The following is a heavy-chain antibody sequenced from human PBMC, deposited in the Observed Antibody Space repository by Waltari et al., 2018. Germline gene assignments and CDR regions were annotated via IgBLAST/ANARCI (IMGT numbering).Heavy chain of an antibody. Sequence: QVQLVQSGAEVKKPGASVKVSCKASGYTFTGYYMHWVRQAPGQGLEWRGGINPNSGGTNYAQKFQGRVTMTRDTSISTAYMELSRLRSDDTAVYYCARVTVVVVAATSFDYWGQGTLVTVSS. CDR2: INPNSGGT. J-gene: IGHJ4*02. CDR1: GYTFTGYY. V-gene: IGHV1-2*02. D-gene: IGHD2-15*01. CDR3: ARVTVVVVAATSFDY.